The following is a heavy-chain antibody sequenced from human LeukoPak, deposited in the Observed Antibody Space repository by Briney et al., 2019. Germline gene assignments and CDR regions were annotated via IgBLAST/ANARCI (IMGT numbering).Heavy chain of an antibody. CDR2: ISWNSGSI. D-gene: IGHD3-22*01. Sequence: PGGSLRLSCAASGFIFEDYAMHWVRQAPGKGLEWVSGISWNSGSIGYADSVKGRFTISRDNAKNSLYLQMNSLRAEDTALYYCAKTLNYYDSSAQYGLDYWGQGTLVTVSP. V-gene: IGHV3-9*01. CDR1: GFIFEDYA. J-gene: IGHJ4*02. CDR3: AKTLNYYDSSAQYGLDY.